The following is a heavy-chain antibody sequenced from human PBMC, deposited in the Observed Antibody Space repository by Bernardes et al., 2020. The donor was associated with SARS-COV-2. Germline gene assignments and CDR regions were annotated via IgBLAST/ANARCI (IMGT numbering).Heavy chain of an antibody. Sequence: GGSLRLSCVASGFTFSTYSMNWVRQAPGKGLQWVSYISSSSSTIYYADSVKGRFTISRDNAKNSLYLQMNSLRAEDTAVYYCARDSSSWYYWGQGTLVTVSS. CDR3: ARDSSSWYY. V-gene: IGHV3-48*01. J-gene: IGHJ4*02. D-gene: IGHD6-13*01. CDR2: ISSSSSTI. CDR1: GFTFSTYS.